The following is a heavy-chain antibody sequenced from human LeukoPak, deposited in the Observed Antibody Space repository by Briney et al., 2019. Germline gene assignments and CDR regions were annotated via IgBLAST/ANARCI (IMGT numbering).Heavy chain of an antibody. Sequence: SETLSLTCTVSGGSISSYYWSWIRQPPGKGLEWIGYIYYSGSTNYNPPLKSRVTISVDTSKNQFSLKLSSVTAADTAVYYWASGIRGVAPQQYWGQGTLVTVSS. CDR1: GGSISSYY. V-gene: IGHV4-59*01. J-gene: IGHJ4*02. CDR3: ASGIRGVAPQQY. CDR2: IYYSGST. D-gene: IGHD3-10*01.